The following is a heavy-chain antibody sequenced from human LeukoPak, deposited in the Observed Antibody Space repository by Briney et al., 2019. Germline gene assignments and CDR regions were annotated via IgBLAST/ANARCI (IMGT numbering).Heavy chain of an antibody. J-gene: IGHJ4*02. CDR2: IYYSGST. D-gene: IGHD3-10*01. CDR1: GGSMSSYY. CDR3: ASYGSGSPKYYFDY. V-gene: IGHV4-59*01. Sequence: SETLSLTCTVSGGSMSSYYWSWIRQPPGKGLEWIGYIYYSGSTNYNPFLKSRVTISVDTSKNQFSLKLSSVTAADTAVYYCASYGSGSPKYYFDYWGQGTLVTVSS.